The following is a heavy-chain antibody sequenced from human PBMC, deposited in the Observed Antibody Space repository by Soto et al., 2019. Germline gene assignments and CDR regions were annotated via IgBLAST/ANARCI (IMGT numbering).Heavy chain of an antibody. CDR2: ISGDGSST. CDR1: GFTFSNYW. J-gene: IGHJ4*02. V-gene: IGHV3-74*01. CDR3: ARGTTVVTPFDY. Sequence: EVQLVESGGGLVQPGGSLRLSCAASGFTFSNYWMHWVRQAPGKGLVWVSRISGDGSSTRYADSVRGRFTISRDNSKNTLYLQMNSLRAEDTAVYYCARGTTVVTPFDYWGQGTLVTVSS. D-gene: IGHD4-17*01.